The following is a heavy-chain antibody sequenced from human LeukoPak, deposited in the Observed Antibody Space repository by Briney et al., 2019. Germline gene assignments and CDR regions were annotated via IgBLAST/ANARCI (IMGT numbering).Heavy chain of an antibody. Sequence: SETLSLTCTVSGDSISSSSYYWGWIRQPPGKGLEWIATVFTGSTYYNPSLKSRITIFVDTSKNQFSLKLSSVTAADTAVYYCARRNGDFWSGYLNWYFDLWGRGTLVTVSS. J-gene: IGHJ2*01. CDR1: GDSISSSSYY. V-gene: IGHV4-39*01. CDR3: ARRNGDFWSGYLNWYFDL. D-gene: IGHD3-3*01. CDR2: VFTGST.